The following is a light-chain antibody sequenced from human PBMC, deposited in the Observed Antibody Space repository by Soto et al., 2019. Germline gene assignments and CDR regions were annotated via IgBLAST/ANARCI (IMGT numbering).Light chain of an antibody. CDR1: QSGSSSY. CDR3: QQYNDWPLT. J-gene: IGKJ1*01. V-gene: IGKV3-20*01. CDR2: GAS. Sequence: EIVLTQSPGTLSLSPGERATLSCRASQSGSSSYLAWYQQKPGQAPRLLIYGASSRATGIPDRFSGTGSGTEFTLTISSLQSEDFALYYCQQYNDWPLTFGQGTKVDIK.